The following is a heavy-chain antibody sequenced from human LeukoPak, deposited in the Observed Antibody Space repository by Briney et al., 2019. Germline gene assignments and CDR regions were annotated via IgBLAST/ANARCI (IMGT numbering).Heavy chain of an antibody. D-gene: IGHD6-13*01. CDR3: ARDLEQLGY. V-gene: IGHV3-48*04. J-gene: IGHJ4*02. Sequence: GGSLRLSCAASGFTFSSYSMNWVRQAPGKGLEWVSYISSSSSTIYYADSVKGRFTISRDNAKNSLYLQMNSLRAEDTAVYYCARDLEQLGYWGQGTLVTVSS. CDR2: ISSSSSTI. CDR1: GFTFSSYS.